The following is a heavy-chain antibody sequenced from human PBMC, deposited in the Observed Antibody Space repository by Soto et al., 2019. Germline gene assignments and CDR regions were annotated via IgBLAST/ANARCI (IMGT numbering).Heavy chain of an antibody. CDR1: GGSIISGY. V-gene: IGHV4-59*01. CDR3: AGLRGYAGSPIDY. CDR2: ISYSGNT. Sequence: SETLSPTCTVSGGSIISGYWSWIRQPPGKGLEWIGYISYSGNTNYNPSLKSRVTMSVDTPKNQFSLRLSSVTTADTAVYYCAGLRGYAGSPIDYWGQGTLVTVSS. J-gene: IGHJ4*02. D-gene: IGHD2-15*01.